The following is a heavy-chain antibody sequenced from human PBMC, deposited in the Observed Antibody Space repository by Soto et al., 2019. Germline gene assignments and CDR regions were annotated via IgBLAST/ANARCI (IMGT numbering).Heavy chain of an antibody. CDR2: IWYDGSNK. CDR3: AREDFCSGPSNYYYYYGMDV. J-gene: IGHJ6*02. V-gene: IGHV3-33*01. Sequence: GGSLRLSCAASGFTFSSYGMHWVRQAPGKGLEWVAVIWYDGSNKYYADSVKGRFTISRDNSKNTLYLQMNSLRAEDTAVYYCAREDFCSGPSNYYYYYGMDVWGQGTPVTVSS. D-gene: IGHD3-3*01. CDR1: GFTFSSYG.